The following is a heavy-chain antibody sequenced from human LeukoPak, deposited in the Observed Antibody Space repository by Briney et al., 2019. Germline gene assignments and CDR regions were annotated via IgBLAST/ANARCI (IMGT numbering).Heavy chain of an antibody. CDR3: ARPPHYYDNSGYYDAY. Sequence: SETLALTCTVSGGSISSSSYYWGWVRQPPGKGLEWIGSIYYSGRTNYNPSLKSRATVSVDTSKNQLSLKLTSVTAADTAVYYCARPPHYYDNSGYYDAYWGQGTLVTVSS. J-gene: IGHJ4*02. CDR1: GGSISSSSYY. V-gene: IGHV4-39*01. D-gene: IGHD3-22*01. CDR2: IYYSGRT.